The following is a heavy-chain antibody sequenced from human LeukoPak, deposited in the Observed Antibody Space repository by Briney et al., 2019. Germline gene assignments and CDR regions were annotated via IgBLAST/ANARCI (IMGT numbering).Heavy chain of an antibody. J-gene: IGHJ4*02. V-gene: IGHV1-46*01. Sequence: GASVKVSCKASGYTFTSYGISWVRQAPGQGLEWMGIINPSGGSTSYAQKFQGRVTMTRDTSTSTVYMELSSLRSEDTAVYYCARDEGFTLDYWGQGTLVTVSS. CDR1: GYTFTSYG. CDR2: INPSGGST. CDR3: ARDEGFTLDY.